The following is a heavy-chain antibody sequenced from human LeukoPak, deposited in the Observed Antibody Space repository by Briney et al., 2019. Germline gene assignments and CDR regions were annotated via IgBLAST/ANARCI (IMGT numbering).Heavy chain of an antibody. CDR3: ARGRKYQRPKNYFYYYMDV. CDR2: MNPDSGNT. Sequence: ASVEVSCKASGYTFTSYDINWVRQATGQGLEWMGWMNPDSGNTGFAQKFQGRITMTRNTSITTAYLELSSLRSEDTAVYYCARGRKYQRPKNYFYYYMDVWGKGTTVTVSS. D-gene: IGHD2-2*01. J-gene: IGHJ6*03. CDR1: GYTFTSYD. V-gene: IGHV1-8*01.